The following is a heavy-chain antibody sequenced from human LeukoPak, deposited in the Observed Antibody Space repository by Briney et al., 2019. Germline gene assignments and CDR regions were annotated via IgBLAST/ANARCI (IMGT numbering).Heavy chain of an antibody. CDR1: GFTFSSYS. V-gene: IGHV3-48*02. Sequence: AGGSLRLSCAASGFTFSSYSMNWVRQAPGKGLEWVSYISSSSSTIYYADSVKGRFTISRDNAKNSLYLQMNSLRDEDTAVYYCAGILTRWGYYFDYWGQGTLVTVSS. J-gene: IGHJ4*02. D-gene: IGHD5-18*01. CDR3: AGILTRWGYYFDY. CDR2: ISSSSSTI.